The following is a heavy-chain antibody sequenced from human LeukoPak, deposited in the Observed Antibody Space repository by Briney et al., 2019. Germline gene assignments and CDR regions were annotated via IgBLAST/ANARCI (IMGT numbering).Heavy chain of an antibody. V-gene: IGHV3-66*01. J-gene: IGHJ4*02. D-gene: IGHD4-11*01. CDR3: ARDGQGLHY. CDR2: IYTFGNA. CDR1: GFSVRDYF. Sequence: GGSLRLSCEASGFSVRDYFMGWVRQAPGKGLEWVSIIYTFGNAYYKDSVKGRFTISRDNSKNTLYLQMNSLRGEDTAVYYCARDGQGLHYWGQGALVTVSS.